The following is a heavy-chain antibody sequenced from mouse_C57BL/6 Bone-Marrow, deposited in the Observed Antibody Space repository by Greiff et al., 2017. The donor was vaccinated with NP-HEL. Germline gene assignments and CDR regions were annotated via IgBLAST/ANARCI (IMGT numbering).Heavy chain of an antibody. CDR1: GYTFTSYW. CDR2: INPSSGYT. V-gene: IGHV1-7*01. Sequence: VQLQQSGAELAKPGASVKLSCKASGYTFTSYWMHWVKQRPGQGLEWIGYINPSSGYTKYNQKFKDKATLTADKSSSTAYMQLSSLTYEDSAVYYCASWGIYYDYDWGYYYAMDYWGQGTSVTVSS. D-gene: IGHD2-4*01. CDR3: ASWGIYYDYDWGYYYAMDY. J-gene: IGHJ4*01.